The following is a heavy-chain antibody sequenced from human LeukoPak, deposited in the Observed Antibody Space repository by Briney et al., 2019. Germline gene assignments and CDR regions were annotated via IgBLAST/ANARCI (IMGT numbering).Heavy chain of an antibody. J-gene: IGHJ4*02. Sequence: QPGGSLRLSCAASGFTFSSYWMSWVRQAPGKGLEWVANIKQDGSEKYYVDSVKGRFTISRDNAKNSLYLQMNSLRAEDTAVYYCARYQRLGELDIPYYFDYWGQGTLVTVSS. CDR2: IKQDGSEK. V-gene: IGHV3-7*01. CDR1: GFTFSSYW. CDR3: ARYQRLGELDIPYYFDY. D-gene: IGHD3-10*01.